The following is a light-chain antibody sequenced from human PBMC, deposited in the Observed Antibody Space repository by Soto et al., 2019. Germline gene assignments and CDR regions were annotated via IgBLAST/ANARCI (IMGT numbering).Light chain of an antibody. CDR2: GAS. CDR1: QGVSSN. J-gene: IGKJ5*01. V-gene: IGKV3-15*01. CDR3: QQYNNWLPIT. Sequence: EILLTQSPSPLSASTGERATLTCRASQGVSSNLAWYQQKPGQAPRLLIYGASTRATGIPARFSGSGSGTEFTLTISSLQSEDFAVYYCQQYNNWLPITFGQGTRLEIK.